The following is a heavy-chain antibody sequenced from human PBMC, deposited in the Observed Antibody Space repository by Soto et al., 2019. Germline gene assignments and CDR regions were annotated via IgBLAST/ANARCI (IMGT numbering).Heavy chain of an antibody. Sequence: LSLTCTVSGGSISSYYWSWIRQPPGEGLEWIGYVYYSGSTSYNPSLKRRVTFSADSSRGQFSLRLNSVTAADTAVYYCARTVLGPDLLADSFVDYYYYMDVWGQGTTVTVSS. J-gene: IGHJ6*03. CDR3: ARTVLGPDLLADSFVDYYYYMDV. D-gene: IGHD3-9*01. V-gene: IGHV4-59*08. CDR1: GGSISSYY. CDR2: VYYSGST.